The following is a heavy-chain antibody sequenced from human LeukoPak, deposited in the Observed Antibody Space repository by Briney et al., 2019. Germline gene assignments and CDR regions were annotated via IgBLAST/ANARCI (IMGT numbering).Heavy chain of an antibody. Sequence: GGSLRLSGAASGFTFSTYAMHWVRQDPGKGLEWVTVISFDGNNKNYADSVKGRFTISRDSSKNTLYLQLNSLRAEDTAVYYCAISPGLVGANYFDYWGQGTLVTVSS. CDR1: GFTFSTYA. D-gene: IGHD1-26*01. CDR3: AISPGLVGANYFDY. CDR2: ISFDGNNK. J-gene: IGHJ4*02. V-gene: IGHV3-30*04.